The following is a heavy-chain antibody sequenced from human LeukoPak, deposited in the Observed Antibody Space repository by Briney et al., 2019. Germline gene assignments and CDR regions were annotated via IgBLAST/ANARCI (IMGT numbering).Heavy chain of an antibody. Sequence: SETLSLTCAVYGGSFSGYYWSWIRQPPGKGLEWIGEINHSGSTNYNPSLKSRVTISVDTSKNQFSLKLSSVTAADTAVYYCARPRYSGSYVYWGQGTLVTVSS. V-gene: IGHV4-34*01. CDR1: GGSFSGYY. CDR2: INHSGST. D-gene: IGHD1-26*01. CDR3: ARPRYSGSYVY. J-gene: IGHJ4*02.